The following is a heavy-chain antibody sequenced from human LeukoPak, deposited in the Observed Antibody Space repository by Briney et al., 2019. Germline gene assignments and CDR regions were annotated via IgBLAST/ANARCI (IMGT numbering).Heavy chain of an antibody. CDR1: GGSISSGGYY. CDR2: IYYSGST. CDR3: AREGIQLWVFDY. V-gene: IGHV4-31*03. J-gene: IGHJ4*02. Sequence: SQTLSLTCTVSGGSISSGGYYWSWIRQHPGKGLEWIGYIYYSGSTYYNPSLKSRVTKSVDTSKNQFSLKLSSVTAADTVVYYCAREGIQLWVFDYWGQGTLVTVSS. D-gene: IGHD5-18*01.